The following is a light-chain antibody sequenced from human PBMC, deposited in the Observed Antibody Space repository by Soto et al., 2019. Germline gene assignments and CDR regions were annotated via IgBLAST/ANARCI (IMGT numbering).Light chain of an antibody. CDR2: EVT. J-gene: IGLJ1*01. CDR1: NSDIGAYNF. Sequence: QSVLTQPASVSGSPGQSITLSCTGSNSDIGAYNFVSWYQHHPGKAPKLILYEVTTRPSGVSSRFSGSKSGNTASLTISGLQPDDESRYYCSSYSTTNSPYVFGTRTKVTVL. V-gene: IGLV2-14*01. CDR3: SSYSTTNSPYV.